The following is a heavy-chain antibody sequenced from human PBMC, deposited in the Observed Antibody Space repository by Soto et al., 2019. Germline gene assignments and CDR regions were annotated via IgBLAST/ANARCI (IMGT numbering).Heavy chain of an antibody. J-gene: IGHJ4*02. CDR1: GGSFSGYY. CDR2: INHSGST. D-gene: IGHD3-16*02. CDR3: ARGLRVWGSYRFSQTPYYFDY. Sequence: PSETLSLTCAFYGGSFSGYYWSWIRQPTGKGLEWIGEINHSGSTNYNPSLKSRVTISVDTSKNQFSLKLSSVTAADTAVYYCARGLRVWGSYRFSQTPYYFDYWGQGTLVTVSS. V-gene: IGHV4-34*01.